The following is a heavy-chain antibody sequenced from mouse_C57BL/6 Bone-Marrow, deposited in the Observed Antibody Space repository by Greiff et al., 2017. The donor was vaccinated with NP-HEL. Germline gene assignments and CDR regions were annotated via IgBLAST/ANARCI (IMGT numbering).Heavy chain of an antibody. CDR2: INPSSGYT. D-gene: IGHD3-3*01. V-gene: IGHV1-4*01. CDR1: GYTFTSYT. Sequence: VQLQQSGAELVRPGASVKMSCKASGYTFTSYTMHWVKQRPGQGLEWIGYINPSSGYTKYNQKVKDKATLTADKSSSTAYMQLSSLTSEDSAVYYCAKSDRFAYWGQGTLVTVSA. CDR3: AKSDRFAY. J-gene: IGHJ3*01.